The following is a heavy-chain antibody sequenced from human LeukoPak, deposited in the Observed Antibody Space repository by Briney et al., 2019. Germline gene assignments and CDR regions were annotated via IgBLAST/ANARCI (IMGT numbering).Heavy chain of an antibody. CDR2: ISGSGGST. J-gene: IGHJ4*02. D-gene: IGHD4-17*01. V-gene: IGHV3-23*01. CDR1: GLTFSSYA. CDR3: AKASTTVVTVGSIDY. Sequence: GGSRRPSCAASGLTFSSYAMSWVRQAPGKGLGWASAISGSGGSTYYADSVKGRFTISRDNSKNTLYLQMNSLRAEDTAVYYCAKASTTVVTVGSIDYWGQGTLVTVSS.